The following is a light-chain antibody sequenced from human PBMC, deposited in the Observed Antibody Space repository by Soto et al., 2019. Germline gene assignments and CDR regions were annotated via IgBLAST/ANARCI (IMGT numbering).Light chain of an antibody. CDR2: DAS. CDR1: QSVSSSY. V-gene: IGKV3-20*01. Sequence: EIVLTQSPATLSLSPGERATLSCRASQSVSSSYLAWYQQKPGQAPRLLIYDASSRATGIPDRFSGSGSGTDFTLTISRLESEDFAVYYCQQYGSSPETFGQGTKVEIK. J-gene: IGKJ1*01. CDR3: QQYGSSPET.